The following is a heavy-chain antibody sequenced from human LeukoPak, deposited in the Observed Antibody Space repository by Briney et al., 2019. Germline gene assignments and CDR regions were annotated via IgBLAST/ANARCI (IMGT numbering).Heavy chain of an antibody. CDR3: ARDASRYGGNSDY. D-gene: IGHD4-23*01. CDR1: GGTFSSYA. CDR2: IIPIFGTA. J-gene: IGHJ4*02. V-gene: IGHV1-69*13. Sequence: GASVKVSCKASGGTFSSYAISWVRQAPGQGLEWMGGIIPIFGTANYAQKFQGRVSITADESTSTAYMELSSLRSEDTAVYYCARDASRYGGNSDYWGQGTLVTVSS.